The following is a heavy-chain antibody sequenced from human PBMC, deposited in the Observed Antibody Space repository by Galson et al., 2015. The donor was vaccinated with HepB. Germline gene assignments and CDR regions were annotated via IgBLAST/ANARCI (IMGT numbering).Heavy chain of an antibody. CDR3: ARDQYSSGWWELYFYYGMDV. CDR2: ISSSSSTI. D-gene: IGHD6-19*01. V-gene: IGHV3-48*01. Sequence: SLRLSCAASGFTFSSYSMNWVRQAPGKGLEWVSYISSSSSTIYYADSVKGRLTISRDNAKNSLYLQMNSLRAEDTAVYYCARDQYSSGWWELYFYYGMDVWGQGTTVTVSS. CDR1: GFTFSSYS. J-gene: IGHJ6*02.